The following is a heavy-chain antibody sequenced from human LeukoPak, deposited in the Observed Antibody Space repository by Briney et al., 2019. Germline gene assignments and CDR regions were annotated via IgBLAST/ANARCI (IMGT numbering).Heavy chain of an antibody. J-gene: IGHJ4*02. CDR3: ARGPYSSSYYFDY. Sequence: TGGSLRLSCAASGFTFSSYSMNWVRQAPGKGLEWVSSISSSSSYIYYADSVKGRFTISRDNAKNSLYLQMNSLRAEDTAVYYCARGPYSSSYYFDYWGQGTLVTVSS. CDR2: ISSSSSYI. V-gene: IGHV3-21*01. CDR1: GFTFSSYS. D-gene: IGHD6-6*01.